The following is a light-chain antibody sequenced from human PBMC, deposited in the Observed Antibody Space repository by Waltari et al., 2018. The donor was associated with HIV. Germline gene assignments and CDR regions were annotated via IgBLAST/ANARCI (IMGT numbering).Light chain of an antibody. CDR3: HHRRNWPGT. CDR2: DAS. J-gene: IGKJ1*01. Sequence: EIVLTQSPATLSLSPGGRATLSCRANQSVDNYLAWYQHKPGQPPRLLIYDASTRATGIPDRFSGTGSGTDFTLTITNLQPEDFAVFYCHHRRNWPGTFGQGTKVE. CDR1: QSVDNY. V-gene: IGKV3-11*01.